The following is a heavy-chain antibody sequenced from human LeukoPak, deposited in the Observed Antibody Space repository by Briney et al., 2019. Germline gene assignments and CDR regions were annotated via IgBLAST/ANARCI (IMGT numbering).Heavy chain of an antibody. Sequence: SETLSLTCAVYGGSSSGYYWSWIRQPPGKGLEWIGEINHSGSTNYNPSLKSRVTISVDTSKNQFSLKLSSVTAADTAVYYCARGPPWRRWFDPWGQGTLVTVSS. D-gene: IGHD3-3*01. CDR1: GGSSSGYY. J-gene: IGHJ5*02. V-gene: IGHV4-34*01. CDR3: ARGPPWRRWFDP. CDR2: INHSGST.